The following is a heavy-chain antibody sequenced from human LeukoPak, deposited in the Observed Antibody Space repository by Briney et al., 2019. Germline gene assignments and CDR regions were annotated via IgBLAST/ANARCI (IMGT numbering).Heavy chain of an antibody. Sequence: GGSLRLSCAASGFTFSSYSMNWVRQAPGKGLEWVPSISSSSSYIYYADSVKGRFTISRDNAKNSLYLQMNSLRAEDTAVYYCARDRVTIFGVVRLDMDVWGKGTTVTVSS. J-gene: IGHJ6*03. D-gene: IGHD3-3*01. V-gene: IGHV3-21*01. CDR3: ARDRVTIFGVVRLDMDV. CDR2: ISSSSSYI. CDR1: GFTFSSYS.